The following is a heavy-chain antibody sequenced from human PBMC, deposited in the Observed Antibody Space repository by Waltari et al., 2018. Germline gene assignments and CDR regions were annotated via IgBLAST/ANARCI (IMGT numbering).Heavy chain of an antibody. Sequence: EVQLVESGGGLVQPGGSLRLSCAASGFTFSRYGINWVRQAPGKGLEWLSYISSSSSTIYYADSVKGRFTISRDNAKNSLYLQMNSLRAEDTAVYYCASFVGYMDVWGKGTTVTISS. CDR2: ISSSSSTI. J-gene: IGHJ6*03. CDR1: GFTFSRYG. CDR3: ASFVGYMDV. D-gene: IGHD3-16*01. V-gene: IGHV3-48*04.